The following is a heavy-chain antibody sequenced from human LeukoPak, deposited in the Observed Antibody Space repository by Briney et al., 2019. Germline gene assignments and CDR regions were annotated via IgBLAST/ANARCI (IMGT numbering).Heavy chain of an antibody. CDR2: INPSGGST. J-gene: IGHJ4*02. CDR3: ARDPNYDFWSGYHLFDY. CDR1: GYTFTSYY. Sequence: ASVKVSCKASGYTFTSYYMHWVRQAPGQGLEWMGIINPSGGSTSYAEKLQGRVTMTTDTSTSTAYMELRSLRSDDTAVYYCARDPNYDFWSGYHLFDYWGQGTLVTVSS. D-gene: IGHD3-3*01. V-gene: IGHV1-46*01.